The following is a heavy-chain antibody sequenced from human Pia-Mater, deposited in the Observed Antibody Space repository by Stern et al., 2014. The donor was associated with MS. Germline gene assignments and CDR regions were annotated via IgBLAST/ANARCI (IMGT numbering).Heavy chain of an antibody. Sequence: VQLGQSGAEVKKPGESLKISCKGSGYSFTANWIAWVRQMPGKGLEWMGIIFPGDSDTRYSPSCQGQVTISADKSISTAYLQWSSLKASDTAMYYCARDYGDYAFDYWGQGTLVTVSS. V-gene: IGHV5-51*01. D-gene: IGHD4-17*01. CDR1: GYSFTANW. J-gene: IGHJ4*02. CDR3: ARDYGDYAFDY. CDR2: IFPGDSDT.